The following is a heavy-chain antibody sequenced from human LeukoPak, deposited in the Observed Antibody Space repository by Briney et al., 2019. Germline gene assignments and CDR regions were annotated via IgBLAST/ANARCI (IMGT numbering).Heavy chain of an antibody. CDR2: ISSSGSTI. D-gene: IGHD2-15*01. CDR3: ARHGRAAFDI. Sequence: GSLRLSCAASGFTFSSYSMNWVRQAPGKGLEWVSYISSSGSTIYYADSVKGRFTISRDNAKNSLYLQMNSLRAEDTAVYYCARHGRAAFDIWGQGTMVTVSS. CDR1: GFTFSSYS. J-gene: IGHJ3*02. V-gene: IGHV3-48*04.